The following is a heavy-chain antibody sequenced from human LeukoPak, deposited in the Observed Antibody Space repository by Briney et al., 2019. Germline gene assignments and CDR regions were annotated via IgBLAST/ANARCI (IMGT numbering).Heavy chain of an antibody. J-gene: IGHJ4*02. V-gene: IGHV3-30*02. CDR2: IWYDGSNK. Sequence: GGSLRLSCAASGFTFSSYWMSWVRQAPGKGLELVAFIWYDGSNKYYADSVKGRFTISRDNSKNTVYLQMNSLRAEDTAVYYCAKVLAVTSYGAKSIFDHWGQGTLVTVSS. D-gene: IGHD4-23*01. CDR3: AKVLAVTSYGAKSIFDH. CDR1: GFTFSSYW.